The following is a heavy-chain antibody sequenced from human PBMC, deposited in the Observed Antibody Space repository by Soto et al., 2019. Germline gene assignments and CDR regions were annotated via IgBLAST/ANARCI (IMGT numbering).Heavy chain of an antibody. CDR3: AKDHSAPAVIGPHYMDV. D-gene: IGHD3-10*01. CDR1: GFTFSSYA. Sequence: GGSLRLSCAASGFTFSSYAMSWVRQAPGKGLEWVSAISGSGGSTYYADSVKGRFTISRDNSKNTLYLQMNSLRAEDTAVYYCAKDHSAPAVIGPHYMDVWGKGTTVTVSS. J-gene: IGHJ6*03. CDR2: ISGSGGST. V-gene: IGHV3-23*01.